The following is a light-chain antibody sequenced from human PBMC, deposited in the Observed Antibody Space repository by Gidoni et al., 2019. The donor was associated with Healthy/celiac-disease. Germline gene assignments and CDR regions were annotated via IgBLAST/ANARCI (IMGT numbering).Light chain of an antibody. Sequence: SYELTQPPSVSVSPGQTARITCSGAALPKQYAYWYQQKPGQAPVLVIYKDSERPSGITERFSGSSSGTTVTLTISGVQAEDEADYYCQSADSSGTPRVVFGGGTKLTVL. CDR3: QSADSSGTPRVV. CDR1: ALPKQY. J-gene: IGLJ2*01. V-gene: IGLV3-25*02. CDR2: KDS.